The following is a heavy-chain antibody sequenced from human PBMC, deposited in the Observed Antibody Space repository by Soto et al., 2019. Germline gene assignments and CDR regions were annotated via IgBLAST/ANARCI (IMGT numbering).Heavy chain of an antibody. V-gene: IGHV6-1*01. D-gene: IGHD2-15*01. Sequence: PSQTLSLTCAISGDSVSSNSAAWNWIRQSPSRGLEWLGRTYYRSKWYNDYAVSVKSRITINPDTSKNQFSLQLNSVTPEDTAVYYCARELAQDIVVVVAATAFDIWGQGTMVTVSS. CDR3: ARELAQDIVVVVAATAFDI. CDR2: TYYRSKWYN. CDR1: GDSVSSNSAA. J-gene: IGHJ3*02.